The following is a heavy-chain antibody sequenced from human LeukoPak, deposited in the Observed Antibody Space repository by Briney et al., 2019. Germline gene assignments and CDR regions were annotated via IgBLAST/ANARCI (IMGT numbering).Heavy chain of an antibody. D-gene: IGHD3-10*01. V-gene: IGHV4-59*02. CDR1: GVSVNDYY. CDR3: ARTRRHYYKSGSNQTPWPGAMDA. Sequence: PSETLSLTCTVSGVSVNDYYWSWLRQPPGKGLEWIGHVYYSGTAKYNPSLKSRVTIAMDTPNNQFSLSLSSVTAADTAVYYCARTRRHYYKSGSNQTPWPGAMDAWGQGTTVTVSS. J-gene: IGHJ6*02. CDR2: VYYSGTA.